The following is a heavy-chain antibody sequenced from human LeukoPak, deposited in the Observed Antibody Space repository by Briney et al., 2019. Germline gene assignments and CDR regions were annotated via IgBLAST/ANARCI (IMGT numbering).Heavy chain of an antibody. D-gene: IGHD3-3*01. J-gene: IGHJ4*02. CDR2: IWFDGSVK. CDR1: GFTFNTFG. Sequence: PGGSLRLSCAASGFTFNTFGMHWVRQAPGQGLKWVAAIWFDGSVKHYSDAVKGRFTISRDNSLNTLYLQMNRLRVEDTAIYYCAKDTAVQFLEPAFWGPGTLVTVSS. V-gene: IGHV3-33*06. CDR3: AKDTAVQFLEPAF.